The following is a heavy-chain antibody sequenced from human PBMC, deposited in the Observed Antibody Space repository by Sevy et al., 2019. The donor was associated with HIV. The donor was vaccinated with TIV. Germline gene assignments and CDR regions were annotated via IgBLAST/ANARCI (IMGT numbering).Heavy chain of an antibody. CDR1: GFTLSDYS. D-gene: IGHD1-1*01. V-gene: IGHV3-21*01. CDR2: ISGSSFDI. Sequence: GGSLRLSCAASGFTLSDYSVNWVRQAPGKGLEWVSSISGSSFDIYYADSVKGRFTISRDNAKNSLDLQMISLRADDTAVYYCARATGTEALDAFDIWGQGTFVTVSS. J-gene: IGHJ3*02. CDR3: ARATGTEALDAFDI.